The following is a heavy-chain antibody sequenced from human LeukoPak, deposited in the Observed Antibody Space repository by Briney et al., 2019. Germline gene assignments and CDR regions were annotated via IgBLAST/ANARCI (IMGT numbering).Heavy chain of an antibody. CDR1: GGTFSSYA. CDR3: ARGAGGYSGYDAHYYFDY. CDR2: IIPIFGTA. Sequence: SVEVSCKASGGTFSSYAISWVRQAPGQGLEWMGGIIPIFGTANYAQKFQGRVTITADESTSTAYMELSSLRSEDTAVYYCARGAGGYSGYDAHYYFDYWGQGTLVTVSS. J-gene: IGHJ4*02. V-gene: IGHV1-69*13. D-gene: IGHD5-12*01.